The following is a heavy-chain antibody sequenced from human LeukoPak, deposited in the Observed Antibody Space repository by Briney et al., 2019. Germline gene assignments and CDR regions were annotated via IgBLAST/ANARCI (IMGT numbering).Heavy chain of an antibody. J-gene: IGHJ6*03. CDR2: INHSGST. CDR3: ARHKDYYYSYMGV. CDR1: GGSISSYY. V-gene: IGHV4-34*01. Sequence: SETLSLTCTVSGGSISSYYWSWIRQPPGKGLEWIGEINHSGSTNYNPSLKSRVTISVDTSKNQFSLKLSSVTAADTAVYYCARHKDYYYSYMGVWGKGTTVTISS.